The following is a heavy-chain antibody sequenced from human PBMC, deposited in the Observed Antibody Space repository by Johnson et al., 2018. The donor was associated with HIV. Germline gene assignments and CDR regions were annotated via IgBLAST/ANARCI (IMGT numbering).Heavy chain of an antibody. V-gene: IGHV3-66*01. D-gene: IGHD1-26*01. J-gene: IGHJ3*02. CDR2: IYSGGDT. Sequence: VQLVESGGGVVQPGRSLRLSCAASGFTFSSYWLHWVRQAPGKGLVWVSVIYSGGDTYYADSVKGRFTISRDNAKNSLYLQMNSLRAEDTAVYYCAREGVWVKAFDIWGQGTMVTVSS. CDR1: GFTFSSYW. CDR3: AREGVWVKAFDI.